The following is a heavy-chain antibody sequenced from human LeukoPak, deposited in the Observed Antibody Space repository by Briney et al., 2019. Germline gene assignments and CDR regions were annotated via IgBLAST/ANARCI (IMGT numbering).Heavy chain of an antibody. J-gene: IGHJ5*02. CDR3: ARDLYYYDSSAYPPTWFDP. D-gene: IGHD3-22*01. CDR1: GYFISSGYY. Sequence: SETLSLTCTVSGYFISSGYYWGWIRQPPGKGLEYIGSIYHGGSPYYNPSLKSRVTISVDTSMNRFSLKLNSVTAADTAVYYCARDLYYYDSSAYPPTWFDPWGQGILVTVSA. CDR2: IYHGGSP. V-gene: IGHV4-38-2*02.